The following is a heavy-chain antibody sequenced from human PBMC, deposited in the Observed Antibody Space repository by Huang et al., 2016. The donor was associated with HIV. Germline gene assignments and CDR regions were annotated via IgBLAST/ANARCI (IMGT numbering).Heavy chain of an antibody. CDR3: ARRFSSSSGYFDY. D-gene: IGHD6-6*01. CDR1: GYSFSSYW. Sequence: VQLVQSGAEVKKPGESLKISCKGSGYSFSSYWIAWVRQMPGTGLEWMELIFPDDSGTTYSPSFEGQVTISADKSIGTAYLQWSSLKASDTAMYYCARRFSSSSGYFDYWGQGSLVTVSS. CDR2: IFPDDSGT. J-gene: IGHJ4*02. V-gene: IGHV5-51*01.